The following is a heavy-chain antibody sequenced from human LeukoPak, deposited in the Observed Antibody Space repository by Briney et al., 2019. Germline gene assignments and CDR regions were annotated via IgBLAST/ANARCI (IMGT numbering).Heavy chain of an antibody. CDR3: ARDGARYFDY. CDR2: INHSGST. J-gene: IGHJ4*02. Sequence: PSETLSLTCAVYGGSFSGYYWSWIRQPPGKGLEWIGEINHSGSTNYNPSLESRVTISVDTSKNQFSLKLSSVTAADTAVYYCARDGARYFDYWGQGTLVTVSS. CDR1: GGSFSGYY. D-gene: IGHD3-16*01. V-gene: IGHV4-34*01.